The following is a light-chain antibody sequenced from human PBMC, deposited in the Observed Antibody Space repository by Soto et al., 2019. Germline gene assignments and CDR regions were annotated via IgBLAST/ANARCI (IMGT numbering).Light chain of an antibody. Sequence: DIQMTQSPSSLSVSVGDRVTITCRASQNIGTPLNWYQMKLGRAPTLLIYSASTLQSGAPSRFSGGGSGTDFTLTINSLQPEDFATYSCQQTYNAPYTFGQGTRLEIK. CDR2: SAS. CDR1: QNIGTP. V-gene: IGKV1-39*01. CDR3: QQTYNAPYT. J-gene: IGKJ5*01.